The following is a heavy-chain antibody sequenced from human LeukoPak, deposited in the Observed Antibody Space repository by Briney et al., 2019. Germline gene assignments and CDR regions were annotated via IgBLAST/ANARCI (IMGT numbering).Heavy chain of an antibody. V-gene: IGHV3-21*01. CDR3: ARLYCISTSCYADDF. CDR1: GFTFSSYS. J-gene: IGHJ4*02. CDR2: ISSSSSYI. D-gene: IGHD2-2*01. Sequence: GGSLRLSCAASGFTFSSYSMNWVRQAPGKGLEWVSSISSSSSYIYYADSLKGRFTISRDNAKNSLYLQMNSLRAEDTAVYYCARLYCISTSCYADDFWGQGTLVTVSS.